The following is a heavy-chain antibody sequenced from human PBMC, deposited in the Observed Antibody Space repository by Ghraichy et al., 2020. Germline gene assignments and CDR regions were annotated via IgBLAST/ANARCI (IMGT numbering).Heavy chain of an antibody. D-gene: IGHD3-10*01. V-gene: IGHV4-31*03. CDR1: GGSISSGGYY. CDR2: IYYSGST. Sequence: LSLTCTVSGGSISSGGYYWSWIRQHPGKGLEWIGYIYYSGSTYYNPSLKSRVTISVDTSKNQFSLKLSSVTAADTAVYYCARDLGGKLLWFGETYYYGMDVWGQGTTVTVSS. J-gene: IGHJ6*02. CDR3: ARDLGGKLLWFGETYYYGMDV.